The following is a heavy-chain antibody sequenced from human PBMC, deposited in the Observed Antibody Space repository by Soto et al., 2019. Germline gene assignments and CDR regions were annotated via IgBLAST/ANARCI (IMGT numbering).Heavy chain of an antibody. V-gene: IGHV1-3*01. Sequence: QVQLVQSGAEVKQPGASASVSCKASGYNFTTYVVYWLRQAPGQGPEWMGWINCGSGNTVYSQKFQGRVTFTRDTSARTAYMDLNSLTSGDTAVYYCARGYTSGWTFDFWGRGTLVTVSS. CDR2: INCGSGNT. CDR3: ARGYTSGWTFDF. D-gene: IGHD6-19*01. CDR1: GYNFTTYV. J-gene: IGHJ4*02.